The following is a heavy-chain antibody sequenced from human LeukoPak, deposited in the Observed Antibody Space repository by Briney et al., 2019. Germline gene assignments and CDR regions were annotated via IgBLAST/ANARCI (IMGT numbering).Heavy chain of an antibody. V-gene: IGHV4-61*01. J-gene: IGHJ4*02. Sequence: SETLSLTCTVSGGSVSSGSYYWSWIRQPPGKGLEWIGYTTYSGSTNYNPSLKSRVTISVDTSKNQFSLKLSSVTAADTAVYYCARGGYCSGGSCSPDYWGQGTLVTVSS. CDR3: ARGGYCSGGSCSPDY. CDR1: GGSVSSGSYY. D-gene: IGHD2-15*01. CDR2: TTYSGST.